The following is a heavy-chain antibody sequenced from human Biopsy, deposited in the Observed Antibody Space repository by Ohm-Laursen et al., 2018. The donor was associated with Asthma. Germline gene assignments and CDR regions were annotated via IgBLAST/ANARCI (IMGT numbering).Heavy chain of an antibody. Sequence: SLRLSCAASGFSFNSYGMHWVRQAPGKGLEWVAVISYDGFNKDYGDSVKGRFTISRDNSKNTLYLQMNGLRAEDTAVYYCARESSVAGSSDFDYWGQGTLVTVSS. J-gene: IGHJ4*02. D-gene: IGHD6-19*01. CDR1: GFSFNSYG. CDR2: ISYDGFNK. V-gene: IGHV3-30*03. CDR3: ARESSVAGSSDFDY.